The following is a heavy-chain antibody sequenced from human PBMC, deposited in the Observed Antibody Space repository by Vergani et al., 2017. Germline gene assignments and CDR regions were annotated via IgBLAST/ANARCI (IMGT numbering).Heavy chain of an antibody. J-gene: IGHJ3*02. CDR2: IIPIFGTA. CDR3: ATDLGSYGSGSYYRGDAFDI. Sequence: QVQLVQSGAEVKKPGSSVKVSCKASGGTFSSYAISWVRQAPGQGLEWMGGIIPIFGTANYAQKFQGRVTITADKSTSTAYMELSSLRSEDTAVYYCATDLGSYGSGSYYRGDAFDIWGQGTMVTVSS. CDR1: GGTFSSYA. V-gene: IGHV1-69*06. D-gene: IGHD3-10*01.